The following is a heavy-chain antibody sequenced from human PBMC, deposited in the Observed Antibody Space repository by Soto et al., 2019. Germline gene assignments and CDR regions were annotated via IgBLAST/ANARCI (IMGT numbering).Heavy chain of an antibody. V-gene: IGHV1-69*01. J-gene: IGHJ4*02. D-gene: IGHD1-26*01. CDR1: GGSFNGYA. CDR2: LTPISGAA. CDR3: ARHRLFYDSGSHSYVPYYFEN. Sequence: QVQLVQSGAEVKKPGSSVKVSCKASGGSFNGYAVSWVRQAPGRGLEWMGGLTPISGAATYAKNFQGRVSITADGSTTPAYLDLTSLTSEDTAIYFCARHRLFYDSGSHSYVPYYFENWGQGTLVSVSS.